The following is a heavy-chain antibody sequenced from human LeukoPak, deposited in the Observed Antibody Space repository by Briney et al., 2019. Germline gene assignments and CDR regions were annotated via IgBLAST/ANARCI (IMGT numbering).Heavy chain of an antibody. CDR3: VRGLFGDYYFDY. D-gene: IGHD3-10*01. CDR1: GFTFTNAW. Sequence: PGGSLRLSCEASGFTFTNAWMNWVRQAPGKGLEWIGRIKGKTDGGAADYATPVKGRFTISRDDSKNILYLQMNSLTTEDSAVYFCVRGLFGDYYFDYWGQGTLVTVSS. J-gene: IGHJ4*02. V-gene: IGHV3-15*01. CDR2: IKGKTDGGAA.